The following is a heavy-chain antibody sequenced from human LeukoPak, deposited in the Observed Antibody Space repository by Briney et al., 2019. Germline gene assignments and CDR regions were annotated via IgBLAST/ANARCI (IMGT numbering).Heavy chain of an antibody. V-gene: IGHV3-48*02. CDR2: ITSSSSAI. Sequence: GGSLRLSCAASGFTFSTYSMNWVRQAPGKGLEWVSYITSSSSAIYYADSVKGRFTVSRDNGKNSLYLQMNSLRDEDTAVYYCARDVFGKSDRGSAPWGKEPLFTFSS. D-gene: IGHD3-3*01. CDR3: ARDVFGKSDRGSAP. CDR1: GFTFSTYS. J-gene: IGHJ5*02.